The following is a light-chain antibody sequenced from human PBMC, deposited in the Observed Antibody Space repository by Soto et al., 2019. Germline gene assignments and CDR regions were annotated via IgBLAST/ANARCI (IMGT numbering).Light chain of an antibody. Sequence: EIVLTQSPATLSLSPGERATLSCRASQSLNNYLGWYQQKPGQAPRLLIYGASTRATGIPARFSGSGSGTEFSLTISSLQSEDFAVYYCQQYNNWPPHTFGGGTKVDIK. CDR3: QQYNNWPPHT. CDR2: GAS. J-gene: IGKJ4*01. CDR1: QSLNNY. V-gene: IGKV3-15*01.